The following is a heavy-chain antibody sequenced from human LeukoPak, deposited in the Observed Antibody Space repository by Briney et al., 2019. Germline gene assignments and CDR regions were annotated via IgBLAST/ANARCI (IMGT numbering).Heavy chain of an antibody. CDR3: ARHTGPYYGSGSYGLDV. Sequence: GGSLRLSCAASGFTFSSYSMNWVRQAPGKGLEWVSSISSGSTSIYYADSVKGRFTISRDNPKNSLYLQRSSLRAEDTAAYYCARHTGPYYGSGSYGLDVWGQGTTVTVSS. CDR1: GFTFSSYS. J-gene: IGHJ6*02. D-gene: IGHD3-10*01. CDR2: ISSGSTSI. V-gene: IGHV3-21*01.